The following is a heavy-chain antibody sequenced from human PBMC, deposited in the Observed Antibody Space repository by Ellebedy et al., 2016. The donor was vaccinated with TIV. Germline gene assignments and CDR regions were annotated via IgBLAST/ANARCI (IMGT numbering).Heavy chain of an antibody. V-gene: IGHV4-39*01. CDR3: AVALMVFGVVPGNRGWFDP. CDR2: IYYSGST. CDR1: GGSISSSSYY. D-gene: IGHD3-3*01. J-gene: IGHJ5*02. Sequence: GSLRLSXTVSGGSISSSSYYWGWIRQPPGKGLEWIGSIYYSGSTYYNPSLKSRVTISVDTSKNQFSLKLSSVTAADTAVYYCAVALMVFGVVPGNRGWFDPWGQGTLVTVSS.